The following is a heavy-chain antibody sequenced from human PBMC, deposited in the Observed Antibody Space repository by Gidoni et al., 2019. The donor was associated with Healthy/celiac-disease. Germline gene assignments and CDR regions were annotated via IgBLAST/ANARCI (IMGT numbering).Heavy chain of an antibody. D-gene: IGHD1-26*01. CDR1: GYSISSGYD. CDR2: IYHSGST. Sequence: QVQLQESGPGLVKPSETLSLTCAVSGYSISSGYDWGWLRQPPGKGLEWIGSIYHSGSTYYNPSLKSRVTISLDTSKNQFSLKLSSVTAADTAVYYCARVIVGALYFDYWGQGILVTVSS. CDR3: ARVIVGALYFDY. J-gene: IGHJ4*02. V-gene: IGHV4-38-2*01.